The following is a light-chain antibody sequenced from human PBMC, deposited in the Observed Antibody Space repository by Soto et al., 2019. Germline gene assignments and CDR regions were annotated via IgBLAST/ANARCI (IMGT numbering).Light chain of an antibody. CDR2: AAS. J-gene: IGKJ2*01. V-gene: IGKV3-20*01. Sequence: EIVLTQSPGTLSLSPGERATLSCTASQTVSSSYLAWYQQKPGQAPRLLIYAASSRATGIPDRFSGSGSGTEFTLTISSLEPEDVAVYYCQQYGSGRTFGQGTKLEMK. CDR3: QQYGSGRT. CDR1: QTVSSSY.